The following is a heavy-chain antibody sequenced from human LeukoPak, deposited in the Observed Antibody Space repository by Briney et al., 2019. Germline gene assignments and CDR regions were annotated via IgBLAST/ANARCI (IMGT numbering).Heavy chain of an antibody. V-gene: IGHV1-69*13. CDR3: ARTQFLYFLDGYYMDV. CDR1: GGTFSSYA. CDR2: IIPIFGTA. Sequence: GASVKVSCKASGGTFSSYAISWVRQAPGQGLEWMGGIIPIFGTANYAQKFQGRVTITADESTSTAYMELSSLRSEDTAVYYCARTQFLYFLDGYYMDVWGKGTTVTVSS. D-gene: IGHD3/OR15-3a*01. J-gene: IGHJ6*03.